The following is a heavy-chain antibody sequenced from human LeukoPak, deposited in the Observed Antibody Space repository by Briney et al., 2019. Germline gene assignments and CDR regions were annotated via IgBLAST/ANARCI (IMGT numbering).Heavy chain of an antibody. J-gene: IGHJ6*02. Sequence: ASVNVSCKASGGTFSSYAISWVRQAPGQGLEWMGGIIPIFGTANYAQKFQGRVTITADESTSTAYMELSSLRSEDTAVYYCARSDILTGLYYYGMDVWGQGTTVTVSS. CDR2: IIPIFGTA. CDR1: GGTFSSYA. D-gene: IGHD3-9*01. V-gene: IGHV1-69*13. CDR3: ARSDILTGLYYYGMDV.